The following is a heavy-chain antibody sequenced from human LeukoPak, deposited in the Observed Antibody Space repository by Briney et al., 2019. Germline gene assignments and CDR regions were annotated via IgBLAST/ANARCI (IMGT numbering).Heavy chain of an antibody. CDR1: GRSFSGYY. CDR2: ITHSGRT. CDR3: ASSLLGSSGWPESEYFHH. D-gene: IGHD6-19*01. J-gene: IGHJ1*01. Sequence: SETLSLTCAVYGRSFSGYYWTWIRQTPGKGLEWIGEITHSGRTNYNPSLKSRVTMSVDMSKNKFSLRLTSVTAADTAVYYCASSLLGSSGWPESEYFHHWGQGTLVTVSS. V-gene: IGHV4-34*10.